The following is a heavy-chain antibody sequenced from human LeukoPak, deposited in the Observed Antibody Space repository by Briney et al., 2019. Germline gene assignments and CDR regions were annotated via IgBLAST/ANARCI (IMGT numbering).Heavy chain of an antibody. CDR2: MNPNSGNT. J-gene: IGHJ4*02. Sequence: ASVKVPCKASGYTFTSYDINWVRQATGQGLEWMGWMNPNSGNTGYTQKLQGRVTMTTDTSTSTAYMELRSLRSDDTAVYYCARDDYGDYVGPHYFDYWGQGTLVTVSS. V-gene: IGHV1-8*01. CDR1: GYTFTSYD. D-gene: IGHD4-17*01. CDR3: ARDDYGDYVGPHYFDY.